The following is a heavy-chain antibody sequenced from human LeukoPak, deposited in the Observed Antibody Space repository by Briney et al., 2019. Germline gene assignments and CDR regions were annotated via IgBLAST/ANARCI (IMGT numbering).Heavy chain of an antibody. Sequence: GSLRLSCAASGFTFSDHAMHWVRQAPGKGLEWASAVGIAADTFYPGSVKGRFTISRENAKNSLYLQMNSLRIEDTAVYYCVRQKKSHGNFDYWGQGTLVTVSS. V-gene: IGHV3-13*01. J-gene: IGHJ4*02. CDR2: VGIAADT. D-gene: IGHD1-26*01. CDR1: GFTFSDHA. CDR3: VRQKKSHGNFDY.